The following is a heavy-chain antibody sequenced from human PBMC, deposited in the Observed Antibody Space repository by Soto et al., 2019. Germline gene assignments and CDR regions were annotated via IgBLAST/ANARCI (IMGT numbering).Heavy chain of an antibody. D-gene: IGHD4-4*01. V-gene: IGHV1-69*01. Sequence: QVQLVQSGPEVKKPGSSVKVSCEASGGTFSNFAVNWVRQAPGQGLEWVGGIIPLFNVAKYAQKFEGRVTLVADDSTISAYMDWSRLRPDAAAVYYSAASVRDGLRHAYKDTEGLAIWGQVTMVSVSS. CDR2: IIPLFNVA. J-gene: IGHJ3*02. CDR1: GGTFSNFA. CDR3: AASVRDGLRHAYKDTEGLAI.